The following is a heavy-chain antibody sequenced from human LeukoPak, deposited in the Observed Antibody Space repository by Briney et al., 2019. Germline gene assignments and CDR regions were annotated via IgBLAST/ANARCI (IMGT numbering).Heavy chain of an antibody. Sequence: GGSLRLSCAASGFTFSSYAMSWVRQAPGKGLEWVSANSGSGGSTYYADFVKGRFTISRDNANSTLYLQMDSLTAEDTAVYYCAKVTWGSGLNDYWGQGTLVTVPS. J-gene: IGHJ4*02. D-gene: IGHD6-19*01. CDR1: GFTFSSYA. V-gene: IGHV3-23*01. CDR2: NSGSGGST. CDR3: AKVTWGSGLNDY.